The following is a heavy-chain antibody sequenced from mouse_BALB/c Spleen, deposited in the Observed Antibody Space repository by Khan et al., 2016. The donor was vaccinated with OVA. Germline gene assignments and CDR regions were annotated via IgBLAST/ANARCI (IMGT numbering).Heavy chain of an antibody. V-gene: IGHV1-20*02. J-gene: IGHJ2*01. CDR3: TRIYGSDFDY. CDR1: GYSFTGYF. CDR2: FIPPVGET. Sequence: EVQLQESGPELVKPGASVKISCKASGYSFTGYFMNWVMQSHGKSFDGIGRFIPPVGETFFNPKFKGKATLTVDESSSTAHMELRSLASEDSAVYYCTRIYGSDFDYWGQGTTLTVSS. D-gene: IGHD1-1*01.